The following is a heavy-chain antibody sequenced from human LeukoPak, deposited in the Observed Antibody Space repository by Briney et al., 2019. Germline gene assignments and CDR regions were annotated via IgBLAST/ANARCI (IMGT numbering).Heavy chain of an antibody. CDR2: IKQDGSEK. CDR3: ARDGVMDY. V-gene: IGHV3-7*01. J-gene: IGHJ4*02. Sequence: GGSLRLSCAASGFTFSSYWISWVRQAPGKGLEWVANIKQDGSEKYYVDSVKGRFTISRDNAKNSLYLQMNSLRAEDTAVYYCARDGVMDYWGQGTLVTVSS. CDR1: GFTFSSYW. D-gene: IGHD2-8*01.